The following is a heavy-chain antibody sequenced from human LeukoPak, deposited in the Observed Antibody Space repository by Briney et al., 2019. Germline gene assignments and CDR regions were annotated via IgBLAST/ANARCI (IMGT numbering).Heavy chain of an antibody. V-gene: IGHV4-39*07. CDR3: ARDRPIYYGSGSYHQNYYYYYMDV. J-gene: IGHJ6*03. CDR1: GGSISSSSYY. CDR2: IYYSGST. D-gene: IGHD3-10*01. Sequence: SETLSLTCTVSGGSISSSSYYWGWIRQPPGKGLEWIGSIYYSGSTYYNPSLKSRVTISVDTSKNQFSLKLSSVTAADTAVYYCARDRPIYYGSGSYHQNYYYYYMDVWGKGTTVTISS.